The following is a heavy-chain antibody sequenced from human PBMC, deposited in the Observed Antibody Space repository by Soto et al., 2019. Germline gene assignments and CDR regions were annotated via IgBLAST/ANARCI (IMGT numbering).Heavy chain of an antibody. V-gene: IGHV4-59*08. CDR1: GDSVSSHY. J-gene: IGHJ4*02. Sequence: SETLSLTCTVSGDSVSSHYWSWFRQPPGKGLEWIGYINYSGSTNYNPSLKSRVTMSVDPSKNQFSLNLSSLTAADTAVYWCARGGWYLDYWGQGTLVTVSS. D-gene: IGHD6-19*01. CDR3: ARGGWYLDY. CDR2: INYSGST.